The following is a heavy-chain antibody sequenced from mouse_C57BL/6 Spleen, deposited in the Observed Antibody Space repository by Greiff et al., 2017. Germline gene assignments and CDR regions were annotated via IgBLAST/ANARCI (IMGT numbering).Heavy chain of an antibody. V-gene: IGHV1-26*01. D-gene: IGHD5-1-1*01. Sequence: VQLQQSGPELVKPGASVKISCKASGYTFTDYYMNWVKQSHGKSLEWIGDINPNNGGTSYNQKFKGKATLTVDKSSSTAYMELRSLTSEDSAVYYCARRYTYYFDYWGQGTTLTGSS. CDR2: INPNNGGT. J-gene: IGHJ2*01. CDR1: GYTFTDYY. CDR3: ARRYTYYFDY.